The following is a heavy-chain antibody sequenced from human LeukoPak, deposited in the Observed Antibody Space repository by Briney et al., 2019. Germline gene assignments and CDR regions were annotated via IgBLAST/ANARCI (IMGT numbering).Heavy chain of an antibody. D-gene: IGHD7-27*01. V-gene: IGHV4-34*09. CDR2: ISHSGST. Sequence: SETLSLTCAVYGGSFSGYYWSWIRQPPGKGLEWIGEISHSGSTNYNPSLKSRVTISVDTSKNQFSLTLSSVTAADTAVYYCARVPLASGWFDPWGQGTLVTVSS. CDR1: GGSFSGYY. J-gene: IGHJ5*02. CDR3: ARVPLASGWFDP.